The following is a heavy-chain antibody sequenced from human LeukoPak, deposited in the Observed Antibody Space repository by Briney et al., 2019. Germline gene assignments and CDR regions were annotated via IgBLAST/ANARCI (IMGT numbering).Heavy chain of an antibody. CDR3: ARSGVDKMFDP. J-gene: IGHJ5*02. V-gene: IGHV5-51*01. Sequence: GDSLKISCQVFGYSFPSLWVGWGRQRPGTGLEWMGTIYPGNSNAEYSPSFEGLVTISVDRSSNTFYLQWSSLKASDTAMYYCARSGVDKMFDPWGQGTLVTVSS. CDR2: IYPGNSNA. CDR1: GYSFPSLW. D-gene: IGHD5-12*01.